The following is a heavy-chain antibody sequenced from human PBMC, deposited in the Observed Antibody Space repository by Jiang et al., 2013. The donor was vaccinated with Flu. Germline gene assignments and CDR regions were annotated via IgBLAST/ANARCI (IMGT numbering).Heavy chain of an antibody. CDR2: IYYSGST. CDR1: GGSITSGGYY. Sequence: GPGLVKPSQTLSLTCTVSGGSITSGGYYWSWIRQHPGKGLEWIGYIYYSGSTYYNPSLKSRVTISVDTSKNQFSLKLSSVTAADTAVYYCARETYYYDISVYSQNYYFDYWGQGTLVTVSS. V-gene: IGHV4-31*03. D-gene: IGHD3-22*01. CDR3: ARETYYYDISVYSQNYYFDY. J-gene: IGHJ4*02.